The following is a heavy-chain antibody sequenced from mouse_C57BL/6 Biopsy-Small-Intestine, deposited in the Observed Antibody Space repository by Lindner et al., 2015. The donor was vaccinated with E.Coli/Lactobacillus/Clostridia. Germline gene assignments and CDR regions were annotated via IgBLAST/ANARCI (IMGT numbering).Heavy chain of an antibody. J-gene: IGHJ3*01. D-gene: IGHD2-4*01. V-gene: IGHV10-3*01. CDR1: GLTFNTYA. CDR2: IRSKSNNYAT. CDR3: VGLRGLAY. Sequence: VQLQESGGGLVQPKGSLKLSCAASGLTFNTYAMHWVRQAPGKGLEWVARIRSKSNNYATYYADSVKDRFTISRDDSEGMLYLQMNNLKTEDTAMYYCVGLRGLAYWGQGTLVTVSA.